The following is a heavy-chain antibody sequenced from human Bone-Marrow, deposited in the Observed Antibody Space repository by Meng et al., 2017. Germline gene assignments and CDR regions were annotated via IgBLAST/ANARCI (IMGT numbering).Heavy chain of an antibody. D-gene: IGHD2/OR15-2a*01. J-gene: IGHJ3*02. V-gene: IGHV4-31*03. Sequence: AQLQASGPVLANPSNALSLAFRVSGDSITSGGYYWSLIRQHPGKGLEWIGYNYYSGSTSYNPSLKNRLSISIDTSKNQFSLKLSSVTAADTAMYYCASGLWINAFDTWGQGTVVTVSS. CDR1: GDSITSGGYY. CDR3: ASGLWINAFDT. CDR2: NYYSGST.